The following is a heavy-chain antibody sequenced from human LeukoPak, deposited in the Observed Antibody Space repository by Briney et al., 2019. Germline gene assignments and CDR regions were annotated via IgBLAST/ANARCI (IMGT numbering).Heavy chain of an antibody. Sequence: ASVKVSCEASGYTFTGYYMHWVRQAPGQGLEWMGWINPNSGGTNYAQKFQGWVTMTRDTSISTAYMELSRLRSDDTAVYYCARGPNLAVAGHYYYYYGMDVWGKGTTVTVSS. CDR3: ARGPNLAVAGHYYYYYGMDV. CDR2: INPNSGGT. D-gene: IGHD6-19*01. CDR1: GYTFTGYY. V-gene: IGHV1-2*04. J-gene: IGHJ6*04.